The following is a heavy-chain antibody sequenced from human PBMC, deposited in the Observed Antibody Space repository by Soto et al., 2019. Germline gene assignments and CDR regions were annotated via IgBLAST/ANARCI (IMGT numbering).Heavy chain of an antibody. V-gene: IGHV1-18*01. D-gene: IGHD1-7*01. CDR3: ARGLELPGSTYYYYVDV. Sequence: ASVKVSCKASGYTFTSYGISWVRQAPGQGLEWMGWISAYNGNTNYAQKLQGRVTMTTDTSTSTAYMELRSLRSDDTAVYYCARGLELPGSTYYYYVDVWGKGTTVTVSS. J-gene: IGHJ6*03. CDR2: ISAYNGNT. CDR1: GYTFTSYG.